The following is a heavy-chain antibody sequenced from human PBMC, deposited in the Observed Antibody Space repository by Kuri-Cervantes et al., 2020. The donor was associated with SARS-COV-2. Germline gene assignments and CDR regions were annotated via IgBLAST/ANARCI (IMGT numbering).Heavy chain of an antibody. D-gene: IGHD1-26*01. J-gene: IGHJ4*02. V-gene: IGHV3-48*01. CDR1: GFTFSSYS. CDR3: AKEHPSSISGDTERGRELPKGGTGFDY. CDR2: ISSSSSTI. Sequence: GESLKISCSASGFTFSSYSMNWVRQAPGKGLEWVSYISSSSSTIYYADSVKGRFTISRDNAKNSLYLQMNSLRAEDTAVYYCAKEHPSSISGDTERGRELPKGGTGFDYWGQGTLVTVSS.